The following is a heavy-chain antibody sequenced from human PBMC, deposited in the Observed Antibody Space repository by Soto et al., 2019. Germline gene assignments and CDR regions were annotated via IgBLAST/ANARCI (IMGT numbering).Heavy chain of an antibody. Sequence: ASVKVSCKASGYTFTGYYMHWVRQAPGQGHEWMGWINPNSGGTNYAQKFQGWVTMTRDTSISTAYMELSRLRSDDTAVYYCARNRIQLWLTYSYYYGMDVWGQGTTVTVSS. D-gene: IGHD5-18*01. CDR3: ARNRIQLWLTYSYYYGMDV. CDR1: GYTFTGYY. J-gene: IGHJ6*02. CDR2: INPNSGGT. V-gene: IGHV1-2*04.